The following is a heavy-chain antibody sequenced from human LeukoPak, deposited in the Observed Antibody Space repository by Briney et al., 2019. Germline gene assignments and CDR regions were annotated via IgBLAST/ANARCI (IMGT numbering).Heavy chain of an antibody. D-gene: IGHD3-22*01. Sequence: LRLSCAASGFTFSSYSMNWVRQPPGKGLEWIGYIYYSGSTYYNPSLKSRVTISVDTSKNQFSLKLSSVTAADTAVYYCAREEVVVITDYYYYYMDVWGKGTTVTVSS. V-gene: IGHV4-30-4*08. CDR1: GFTFSSYS. CDR2: IYYSGST. CDR3: AREEVVVITDYYYYYMDV. J-gene: IGHJ6*03.